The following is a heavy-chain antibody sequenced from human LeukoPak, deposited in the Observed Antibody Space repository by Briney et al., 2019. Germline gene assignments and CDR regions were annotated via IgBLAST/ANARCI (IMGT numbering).Heavy chain of an antibody. D-gene: IGHD3-9*01. V-gene: IGHV1-2*02. CDR3: ARGGVLRYFDWLLYFDY. CDR2: INPNSGGT. Sequence: ASVKVSCKASGGPLSTYPINWVRQAPGQGLEWMGWINPNSGGTNYAQRFQGRVTMTRDTSISTAYMELSRLRSDDTAVYYCARGGVLRYFDWLLYFDYWGQGTLVTVSS. CDR1: GGPLSTYP. J-gene: IGHJ4*02.